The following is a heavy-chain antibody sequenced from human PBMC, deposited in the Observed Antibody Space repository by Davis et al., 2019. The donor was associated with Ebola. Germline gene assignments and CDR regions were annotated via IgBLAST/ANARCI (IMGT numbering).Heavy chain of an antibody. D-gene: IGHD6-13*01. CDR3: ARISSAAGRFNWFDP. J-gene: IGHJ5*02. CDR1: GGSFSGYY. V-gene: IGHV4-34*01. Sequence: SETLSLTCAVYGGSFSGYYWSWIRQPPGKGLEWIGEINHSGSTNYNPSLKSRVTISVDTSKNQFPLKLSSVTAADTAVYYCARISSAAGRFNWFDPWGQGTLVTVSS. CDR2: INHSGST.